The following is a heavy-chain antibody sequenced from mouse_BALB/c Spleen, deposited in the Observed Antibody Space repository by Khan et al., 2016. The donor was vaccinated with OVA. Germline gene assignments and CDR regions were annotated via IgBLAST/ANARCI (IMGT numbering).Heavy chain of an antibody. CDR3: ARSYGSWAMDY. Sequence: EVQLQESGPSLVKPSQTLSLTCSITGDSITSGFWNWIRKFPENKFEYLGYITYSGNTYYNPSLKSPISITRDTSKSQYYLQLNSVTTEDTATYYCARSYGSWAMDYWGQGTSVTVSS. J-gene: IGHJ4*01. V-gene: IGHV3-8*02. CDR2: ITYSGNT. CDR1: GDSITSGF. D-gene: IGHD1-1*01.